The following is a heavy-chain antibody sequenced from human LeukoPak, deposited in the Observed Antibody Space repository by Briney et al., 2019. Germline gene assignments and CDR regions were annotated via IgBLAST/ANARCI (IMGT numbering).Heavy chain of an antibody. J-gene: IGHJ5*02. V-gene: IGHV1-18*01. CDR1: GYTFTSYG. D-gene: IGHD1-26*01. CDR2: ISAYNGNT. CDR3: ARGEPVGVTTGGWFDP. Sequence: ASVKVSCKASGYTFTSYGISWVRQAPGQGLEWMGWISAYNGNTNYAQKLQGRVTMTTDTSTSTAYMELRSLRSDDTAVYYCARGEPVGVTTGGWFDPWGQGTLVTVSS.